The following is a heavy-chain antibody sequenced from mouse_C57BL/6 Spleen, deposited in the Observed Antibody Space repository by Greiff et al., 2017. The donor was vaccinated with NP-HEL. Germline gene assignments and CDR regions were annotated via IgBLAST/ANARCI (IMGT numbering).Heavy chain of an antibody. CDR1: GYTFTSYG. J-gene: IGHJ1*03. CDR2: IYPRSGNT. V-gene: IGHV1-81*01. CDR3: ARYGGLRWYFDV. Sequence: QVQLQQSGAELARPGASVKLSCKASGYTFTSYGISWVKQRTGQGLEWIGEIYPRSGNTYYNEKFKGKATLTADKSSSTAYMELRSLTSEDSAVYFCARYGGLRWYFDVWGTGTTVTVSS. D-gene: IGHD2-4*01.